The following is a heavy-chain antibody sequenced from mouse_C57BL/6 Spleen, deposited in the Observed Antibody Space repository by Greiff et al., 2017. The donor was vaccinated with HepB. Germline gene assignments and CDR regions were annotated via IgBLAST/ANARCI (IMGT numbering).Heavy chain of an antibody. CDR3: ARPLYSNYPYYAMDY. V-gene: IGHV1-55*01. D-gene: IGHD2-5*01. Sequence: QVQLQQPGAELVKPGASVKMSCKASGYTFTSYWITWVKPRPGQGLEWIGDIYPGSGSTNYNEKFKSKATLTVDTSSSTAYMQLSSLTSEDSAVYYCARPLYSNYPYYAMDYWGQGTSVTVSS. CDR2: IYPGSGST. J-gene: IGHJ4*01. CDR1: GYTFTSYW.